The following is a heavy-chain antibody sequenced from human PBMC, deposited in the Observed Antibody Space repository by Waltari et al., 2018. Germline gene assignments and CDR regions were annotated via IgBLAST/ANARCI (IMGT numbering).Heavy chain of an antibody. D-gene: IGHD1-26*01. J-gene: IGHJ4*02. V-gene: IGHV4-59*01. CDR2: VYSGGNT. CDR3: ARQRGSYYSAFDY. Sequence: QVQLQESGPGLVKPSETLSLTCSVSGDSMVGYYWSWLRQSPGRGREWVGNVYSGGNTKYNTSHQSRISMTVDTSKKQISLILSVVTAADAAVYFCARQRGSYYSAFDYWGQGTRVAVSS. CDR1: GDSMVGYY.